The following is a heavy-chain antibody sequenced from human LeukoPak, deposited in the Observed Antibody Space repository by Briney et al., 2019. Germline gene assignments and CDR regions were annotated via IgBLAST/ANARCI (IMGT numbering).Heavy chain of an antibody. J-gene: IGHJ3*02. CDR1: GFSFSTYW. CDR3: ARPMTTVTTGDAFDI. V-gene: IGHV3-7*01. D-gene: IGHD4-17*01. Sequence: GGSLRLSCATSGFSFSTYWMSWVRQAPGKGLEWVATIRQGGSEKLYVDSVKGRFTISRDNAKNSLYLQMSSLGVEDTAVYYCARPMTTVTTGDAFDIWGQGTMVTVSS. CDR2: IRQGGSEK.